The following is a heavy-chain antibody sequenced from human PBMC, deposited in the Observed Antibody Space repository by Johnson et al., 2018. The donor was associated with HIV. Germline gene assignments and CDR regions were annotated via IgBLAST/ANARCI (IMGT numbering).Heavy chain of an antibody. CDR3: EKGEQLVISRKGHDAFDI. V-gene: IGHV3-53*01. J-gene: IGHJ3*02. Sequence: MQLVESGGGLIQPGGSLRLSCAASGFIVSSNYMSWVRQAPGTGLEWVSGISGSGDSTYYADSVKGRFTISRDNSKNTLDLQMNSQRVEDTAVYDGEKGEQLVISRKGHDAFDIWGQGTVVTVSS. D-gene: IGHD6-6*01. CDR2: SGSGDST. CDR1: GFIVSSNY.